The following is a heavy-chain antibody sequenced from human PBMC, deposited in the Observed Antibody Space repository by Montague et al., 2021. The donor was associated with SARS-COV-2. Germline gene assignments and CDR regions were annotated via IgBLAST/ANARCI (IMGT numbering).Heavy chain of an antibody. V-gene: IGHV4-59*12. Sequence: SETLSLTCTVSGGSIRNYYWTWIRQSPGKGLEWIGFIYYSRSTNSNPSLERRVTISVDTSKNQFPLKLSSVTAADTAVYYCARVGRQQLVRLSGMDVWGQGTTVTVSS. J-gene: IGHJ6*02. CDR3: ARVGRQQLVRLSGMDV. CDR2: IYYSRST. CDR1: GGSIRNYY. D-gene: IGHD6-13*01.